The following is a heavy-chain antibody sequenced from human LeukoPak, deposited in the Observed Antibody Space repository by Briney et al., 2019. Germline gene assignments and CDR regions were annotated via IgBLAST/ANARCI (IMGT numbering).Heavy chain of an antibody. J-gene: IGHJ4*02. CDR3: AGGGYSYGYSSFDY. CDR2: INHSGST. Sequence: PSETLSLTCAVYGGSFSGYYWSWIRQPPGKGLEWIGEINHSGSTNYNPSLKSRVTISVDTSKNQFSLKLSSVTAADTAVYYCAGGGYSYGYSSFDYWGQGTLVTVSS. D-gene: IGHD5-18*01. V-gene: IGHV4-34*01. CDR1: GGSFSGYY.